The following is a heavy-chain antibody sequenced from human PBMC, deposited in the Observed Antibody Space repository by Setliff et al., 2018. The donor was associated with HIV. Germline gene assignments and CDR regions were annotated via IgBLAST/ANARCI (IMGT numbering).Heavy chain of an antibody. V-gene: IGHV3-48*01. D-gene: IGHD2-8*01. J-gene: IGHJ4*02. CDR2: ISSVSGSTI. CDR3: ARDPSVYGPPFDY. Sequence: GGSLRLSCAASGFTFSRYSMNWVRQAPGKGLEWVSYISSVSGSTIYYADSVKGRFTISRDNAKNSMFLQMNSLRAEDTAVYFCARDPSVYGPPFDYWGQGTLVTVSS. CDR1: GFTFSRYS.